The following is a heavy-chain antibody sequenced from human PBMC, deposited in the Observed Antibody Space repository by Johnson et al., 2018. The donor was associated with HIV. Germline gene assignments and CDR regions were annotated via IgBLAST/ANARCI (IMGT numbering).Heavy chain of an antibody. CDR2: ISYDGSNK. J-gene: IGHJ3*02. CDR3: ARVFVDDEDTWVNYYDALDI. Sequence: VESGGGVVQPGRSLRLSCAASGFTFSSYAMHWVRQAPGKGLEWVAVISYDGSNKYYADSVKGRFTISRDNSKNTLYLQMNSLRAEDTAVYYCARVFVDDEDTWVNYYDALDIWGQGTMVTVSS. D-gene: IGHD3-10*01. V-gene: IGHV3-30*04. CDR1: GFTFSSYA.